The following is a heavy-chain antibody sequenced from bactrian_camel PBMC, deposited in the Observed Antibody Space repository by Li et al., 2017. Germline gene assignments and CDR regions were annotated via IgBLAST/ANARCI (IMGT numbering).Heavy chain of an antibody. V-gene: IGHV3S53*01. Sequence: HVQLVESGGGSVQAGGSLRLSCAASGSVARRMCMAWFRQVPGKEREGVATISGLGGGAQYVDSVKGRFTIAQDSAGRTDLQMNSLQPEDTAMYYCAAVNLFLGGKSCDFSPGLYTYWGQGTQVTVS. D-gene: IGHD4*01. CDR2: ISGLGGGA. CDR1: GSVARRMC. CDR3: AAVNLFLGGKSCDFSPGLYTY. J-gene: IGHJ4*01.